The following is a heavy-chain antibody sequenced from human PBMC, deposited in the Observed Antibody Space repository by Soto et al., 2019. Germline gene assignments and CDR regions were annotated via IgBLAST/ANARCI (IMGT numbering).Heavy chain of an antibody. D-gene: IGHD3-22*01. Sequence: PGGSLRLSCIASRFTFSSYAMSWVRQAPGKGLEWVGRIKSKTDGGTTDYDAPVKGRFTISRDDSKNTLYLQMNSLKTEDSAVYYCATIIRVRRYDSAGYFGYWGQGTQVTVSS. J-gene: IGHJ4*02. CDR3: ATIIRVRRYDSAGYFGY. CDR1: RFTFSSYA. V-gene: IGHV3-15*01. CDR2: IKSKTDGGTT.